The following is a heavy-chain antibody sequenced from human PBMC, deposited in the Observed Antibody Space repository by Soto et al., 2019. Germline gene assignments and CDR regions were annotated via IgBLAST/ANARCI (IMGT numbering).Heavy chain of an antibody. CDR1: GYTFTSYY. CDR3: ARDSEVLEWLPNPMNWFDP. V-gene: IGHV1-46*01. J-gene: IGHJ5*02. CDR2: INPSGGST. D-gene: IGHD3-3*01. Sequence: ASVKVSCKASGYTFTSYYMHWVRQAPGQGLEWMGIINPSGGSTSYAQKFQGRVTMTRDTSTSTVYMELGSLRSEDTAVYYCARDSEVLEWLPNPMNWFDPWGQGTLVTVSS.